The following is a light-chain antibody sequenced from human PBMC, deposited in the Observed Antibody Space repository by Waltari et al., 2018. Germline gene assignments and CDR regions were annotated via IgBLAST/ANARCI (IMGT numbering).Light chain of an antibody. J-gene: IGLJ3*02. CDR1: KLDDKY. CDR2: QDT. CDR3: ATWDDNLKGL. V-gene: IGLV3-1*01. Sequence: YELTQPPSVSVSPGQTASLTCPGDKLDDKYASWYQQKPGQSPVLVIYQDTRRPSGVPDRFSGSKSGTSASLAISGLQSEDEADYYCATWDDNLKGLFGGGTKLTVL.